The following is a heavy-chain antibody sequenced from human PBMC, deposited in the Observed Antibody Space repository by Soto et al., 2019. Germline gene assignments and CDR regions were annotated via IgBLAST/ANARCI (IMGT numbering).Heavy chain of an antibody. J-gene: IGHJ4*02. CDR2: IRNKANSYTT. Sequence: GGSLRLSCAASGFSFSDHFMDWVRQAPGKGLQWVGRIRNKANSYTTEYAASVKGRFTVSRDDSKNLVYLQMNSLKIEDTAVYYCARDKLGGGFDYWGQGTLVTVSS. CDR1: GFSFSDHF. CDR3: ARDKLGGGFDY. D-gene: IGHD1-26*01. V-gene: IGHV3-72*01.